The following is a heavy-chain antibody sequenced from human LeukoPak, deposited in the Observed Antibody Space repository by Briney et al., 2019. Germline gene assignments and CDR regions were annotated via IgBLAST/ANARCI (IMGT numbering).Heavy chain of an antibody. CDR3: ARGYSSGWSDAFDI. V-gene: IGHV1-18*01. D-gene: IGHD6-19*01. CDR1: GYTFTNYD. Sequence: ASVKFSCKASGYTFTNYDISCVRQAPGQGLEWMGCISTYNGNTNYAQRLQGRVTMTADTSTGTAYMELRSLRSDDTAVYYCARGYSSGWSDAFDIWGQGTIVTVSS. CDR2: ISTYNGNT. J-gene: IGHJ3*02.